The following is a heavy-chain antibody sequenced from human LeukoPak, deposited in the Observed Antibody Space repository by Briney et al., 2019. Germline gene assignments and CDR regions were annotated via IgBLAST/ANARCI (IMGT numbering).Heavy chain of an antibody. V-gene: IGHV3-66*01. CDR3: ARDPRMGVDY. CDR1: GFTVSSNY. J-gene: IGHJ4*02. D-gene: IGHD1-26*01. CDR2: IYSDGST. Sequence: GGSLRLSCAGSGFTVSSNYMSWVRQAPGKGLEWVSVIYSDGSTHYADSVKGRFTISRDNAKNSLYLQMNSLRAEDTAVYYCARDPRMGVDYWGQGTLVTVSS.